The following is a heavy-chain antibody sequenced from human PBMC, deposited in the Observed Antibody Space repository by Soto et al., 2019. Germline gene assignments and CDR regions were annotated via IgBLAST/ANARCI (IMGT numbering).Heavy chain of an antibody. J-gene: IGHJ5*02. CDR2: ISAYNGNT. CDR3: ARDDYYDSSGYYSDWFDP. Sequence: ASVKVSCKASGYTFTSYGISWVRQAPGQGLEWMGWISAYNGNTNYAQKLQGRVTMTTDTSTSTAYMELRSLRSDDTAVYYCARDDYYDSSGYYSDWFDPWGQGTLVTVSS. D-gene: IGHD3-22*01. CDR1: GYTFTSYG. V-gene: IGHV1-18*01.